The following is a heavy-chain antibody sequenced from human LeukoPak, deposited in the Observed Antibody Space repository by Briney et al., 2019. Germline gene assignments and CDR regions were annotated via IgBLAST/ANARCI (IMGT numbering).Heavy chain of an antibody. CDR2: IYHSGST. CDR3: ARDRH. Sequence: SQTLSLTCTVSGDSISSGSYYWSWIRQPAGKGLEWIGSIYHSGSTYYNPSLKSRVTISIDTSKNQFSLKLSSVTAADTAVYYCARDRHWGQGTLVTVSS. CDR1: GDSISSGSYY. J-gene: IGHJ4*02. V-gene: IGHV4-61*02.